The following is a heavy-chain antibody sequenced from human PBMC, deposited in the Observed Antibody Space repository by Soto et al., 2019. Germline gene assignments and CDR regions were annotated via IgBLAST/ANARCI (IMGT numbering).Heavy chain of an antibody. V-gene: IGHV3-23*01. CDR1: GFSFSSYA. Sequence: PGGSLRLSCAASGFSFSSYAMSWVRQAPGKGLEWVSAISGSGGSTYYADSVKGRFTISRDNSKNTLYLQMNSLRAEDTAVYYCAKVLRSVPRKGPLDYWGQGTMVTVSS. D-gene: IGHD6-19*01. CDR3: AKVLRSVPRKGPLDY. CDR2: ISGSGGST. J-gene: IGHJ4*02.